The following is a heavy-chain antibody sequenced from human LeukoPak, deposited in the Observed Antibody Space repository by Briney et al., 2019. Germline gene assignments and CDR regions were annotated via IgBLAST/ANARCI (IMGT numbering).Heavy chain of an antibody. CDR3: ARLNTSLYVDY. V-gene: IGHV4-59*08. J-gene: IGHJ4*02. CDR1: GGSISSYY. CDR2: IYYSGST. D-gene: IGHD2-2*01. Sequence: SETLSLTCTVSGGSISSYYWSWIRQPPGKGLEWIGYIYYSGSTNYNPSLKSRVTISVDTSKNQFSLRLSSVTAADTAVYYCARLNTSLYVDYWGQGTLGTVLS.